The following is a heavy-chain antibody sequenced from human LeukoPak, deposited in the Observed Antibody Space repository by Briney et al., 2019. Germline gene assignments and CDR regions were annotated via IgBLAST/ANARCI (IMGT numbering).Heavy chain of an antibody. D-gene: IGHD4-17*01. V-gene: IGHV4-38-2*01. Sequence: PSETLSLTCAVSGYSISSGYYWGWIRQPPGKGLEWIGSIHHSGTAYYNPSLKSRVTISVDTSKNQFSLNLSSVTAADTAVYYCARPLKDTTVTSGFDYWGQGTLVTVSS. CDR1: GYSISSGYY. J-gene: IGHJ4*02. CDR2: IHHSGTA. CDR3: ARPLKDTTVTSGFDY.